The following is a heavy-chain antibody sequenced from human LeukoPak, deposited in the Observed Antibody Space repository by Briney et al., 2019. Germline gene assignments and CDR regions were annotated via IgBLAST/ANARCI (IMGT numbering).Heavy chain of an antibody. CDR1: GGSISSSSYY. Sequence: SQTLSLTCTVSGGSISSSSYYRSWIRQPAGKGLGWIGRIYNRGNTYYNPSLQSRVTMSVDMSKNQFFLKLSSVTAADTAIYYCGSGDFDLWGQGTLVTVSS. D-gene: IGHD1-26*01. J-gene: IGHJ4*02. CDR3: GSGDFDL. CDR2: IYNRGNT. V-gene: IGHV4-61*02.